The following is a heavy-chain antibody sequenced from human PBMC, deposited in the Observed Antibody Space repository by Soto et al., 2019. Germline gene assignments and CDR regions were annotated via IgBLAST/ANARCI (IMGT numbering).Heavy chain of an antibody. CDR1: GYSFTSYW. J-gene: IGHJ2*01. CDR3: ARRGYSYGGDWYFDL. Sequence: GESLKISCKGSGYSFTSYWIGWVRQMPGKGLEWMGIIYPGDSDTRYSPSFQGQVTISADKSISTAYLQWSSLKASDTAMYYCARRGYSYGGDWYFDLWGRGTLVTFSS. V-gene: IGHV5-51*01. D-gene: IGHD5-18*01. CDR2: IYPGDSDT.